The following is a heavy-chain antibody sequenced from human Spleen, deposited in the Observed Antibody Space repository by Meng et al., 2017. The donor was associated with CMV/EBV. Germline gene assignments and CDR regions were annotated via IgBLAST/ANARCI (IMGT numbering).Heavy chain of an antibody. Sequence: SVKVSCKASGGTFNIYAFSWVRQAPGQGLEWMGGIVPIFGAPNYAEKFQGRVTITKDESTSTVYMELSSLRSEDTAIYFCANGGTYYYYGMDFWGQGTTVTVSS. D-gene: IGHD1-26*01. CDR1: GGTFNIYA. CDR3: ANGGTYYYYGMDF. V-gene: IGHV1-69*05. J-gene: IGHJ6*02. CDR2: IVPIFGAP.